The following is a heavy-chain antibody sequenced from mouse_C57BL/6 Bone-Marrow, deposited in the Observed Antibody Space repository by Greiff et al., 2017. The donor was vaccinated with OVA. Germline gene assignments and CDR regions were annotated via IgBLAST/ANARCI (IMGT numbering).Heavy chain of an antibody. Sequence: EVKLVESGEGLVKPGGSLKLSCAASGFTFSSYAMSWVRQTPEKRLEWVAYISSGGDYIYYADTVKGRFTISRDNARNTLYLQMSSLKSEDTAMYYCTRGESLLWLRRDYYAMDYWGQGTSVTVSS. V-gene: IGHV5-9-1*02. CDR1: GFTFSSYA. J-gene: IGHJ4*01. CDR3: TRGESLLWLRRDYYAMDY. CDR2: ISSGGDYI. D-gene: IGHD2-9*01.